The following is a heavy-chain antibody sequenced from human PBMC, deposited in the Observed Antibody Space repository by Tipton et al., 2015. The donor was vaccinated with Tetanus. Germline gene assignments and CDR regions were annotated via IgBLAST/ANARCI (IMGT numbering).Heavy chain of an antibody. CDR2: IYYSGDT. CDR3: ARDQGGGRVVRLNWLDP. V-gene: IGHV4-31*03. J-gene: IGHJ5*02. CDR1: GDSLSRGGYF. D-gene: IGHD6-6*01. Sequence: TLSLTCTVSGDSLSRGGYFWNWIRQRPGEGPEGVGYIYYSGDTYLNPSLESRVSMSVDTSKNQFSLKLTSVTAADAAVYYCARDQGGGRVVRLNWLDPWGQGTLVTVSS.